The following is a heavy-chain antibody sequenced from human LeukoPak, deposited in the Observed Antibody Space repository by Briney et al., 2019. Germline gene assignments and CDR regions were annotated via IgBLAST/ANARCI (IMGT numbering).Heavy chain of an antibody. J-gene: IGHJ4*02. Sequence: SETLSLTCTVSGGSISSGSYYWSWIRQPAGKGLEWIGRIYTSGSTNYNPSLKSRVTISVDTSKNQFSLKLSSVTAADTAVYYCARGGTGYSYGIFDYWGQGTLVTVSS. D-gene: IGHD5-18*01. CDR2: IYTSGST. CDR1: GGSISSGSYY. V-gene: IGHV4-61*02. CDR3: ARGGTGYSYGIFDY.